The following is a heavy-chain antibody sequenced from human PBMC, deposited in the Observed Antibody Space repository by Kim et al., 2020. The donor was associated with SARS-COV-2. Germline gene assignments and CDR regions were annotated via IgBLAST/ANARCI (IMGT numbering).Heavy chain of an antibody. D-gene: IGHD6-19*01. Sequence: IYYAEAGKGRFSISRDKAKSALYLQMNSLRAEDTAVYYCAREAVAGDLDDWGQGTLVTVAS. CDR3: AREAVAGDLDD. V-gene: IGHV3-48*03. J-gene: IGHJ4*02. CDR2: I.